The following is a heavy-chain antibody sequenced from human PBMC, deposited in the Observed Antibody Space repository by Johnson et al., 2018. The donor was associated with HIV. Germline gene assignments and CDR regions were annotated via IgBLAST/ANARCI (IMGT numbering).Heavy chain of an antibody. Sequence: QVQLVESGGGVVQPGGSLRLSCAASGFTFSSYGMHWVRQAPGKGLEWVAFIRYAGSNKYYADSVKGRFTISRDNSKNTLYLQMNSLRAEDTAVYYCARVEQQLWLRGAFDIWGQGTMVTVSS. CDR2: IRYAGSNK. CDR1: GFTFSSYG. D-gene: IGHD5-18*01. J-gene: IGHJ3*02. V-gene: IGHV3-30*02. CDR3: ARVEQQLWLRGAFDI.